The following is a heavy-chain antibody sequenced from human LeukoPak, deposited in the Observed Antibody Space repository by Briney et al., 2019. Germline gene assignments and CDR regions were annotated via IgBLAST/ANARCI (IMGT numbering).Heavy chain of an antibody. D-gene: IGHD4-11*01. CDR1: GGSLSSYY. V-gene: IGHV4-59*01. CDR3: ARGHDYSNFDFHY. Sequence: SETLSLTCTVSGGSLSSYYWSWIRQPPGKGLEWIGYIYYSGSTNYNPSLKSRVTISVDTSKNQFSLKLSSVTAAVTAVYYCARGHDYSNFDFHYWGQGTLVTVSS. J-gene: IGHJ4*02. CDR2: IYYSGST.